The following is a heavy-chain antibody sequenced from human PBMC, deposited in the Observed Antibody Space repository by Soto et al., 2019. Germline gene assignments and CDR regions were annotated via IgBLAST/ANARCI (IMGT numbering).Heavy chain of an antibody. D-gene: IGHD2-2*01. Sequence: QVQLRESGPGLVKPSETLSLTCAISGGSISSNHWWSWVRQPPGKGLEWIGQIFHTGSTYHNSSLKSRLTISVDTANDQFSLMLTSVTAADTAVYFCARTYCSNTVCPHDYWGQGTLVTVSS. V-gene: IGHV4-4*02. J-gene: IGHJ4*02. CDR2: IFHTGST. CDR1: GGSISSNHW. CDR3: ARTYCSNTVCPHDY.